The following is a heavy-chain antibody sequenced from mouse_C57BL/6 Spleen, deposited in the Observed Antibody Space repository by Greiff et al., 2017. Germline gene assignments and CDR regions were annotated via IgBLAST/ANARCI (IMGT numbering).Heavy chain of an antibody. CDR2: IHPNSGST. J-gene: IGHJ3*01. CDR1: GYTFTSYW. D-gene: IGHD3-2*02. Sequence: QVHVKQPGAELVKPGASVKLSCKASGYTFTSYWMHWVKQRPGQGLEWIGMIHPNSGSTNYNEKFKSKATLTVDKSSSTAYMQLSSLTSEDSAVYYCARWPGPFAYWGQGTLVTVSA. CDR3: ARWPGPFAY. V-gene: IGHV1-64*01.